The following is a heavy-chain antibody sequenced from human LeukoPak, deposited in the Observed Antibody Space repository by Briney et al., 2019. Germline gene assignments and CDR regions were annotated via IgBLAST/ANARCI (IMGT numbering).Heavy chain of an antibody. V-gene: IGHV4-39*07. Sequence: PSETLSLTCTVSGGSISSSSYYWGWIRQPPGQGLEWIGSIYYSGSTYYNPSLKSRVTISVDTSKNQFSLKLSSVTAADTAVYYCAREGTNGVLLDYWGQGTLVTVSS. CDR1: GGSISSSSYY. D-gene: IGHD2-8*01. CDR3: AREGTNGVLLDY. CDR2: IYYSGST. J-gene: IGHJ4*02.